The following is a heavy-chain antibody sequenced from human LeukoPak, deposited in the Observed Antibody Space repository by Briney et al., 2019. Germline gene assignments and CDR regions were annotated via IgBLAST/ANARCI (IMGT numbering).Heavy chain of an antibody. CDR3: ARVHYYDSSGTTMAFDI. J-gene: IGHJ3*02. D-gene: IGHD3-22*01. CDR1: GYTFTSYY. Sequence: ASVKVSCKASGYTFTSYYMHWVRPAPGQGLEWMGIINPSGGSTSYAQKFQGRVTMTRDTSTSTVYMELSSLRSEDTAVYYCARVHYYDSSGTTMAFDIWGQGTMVTVSS. CDR2: INPSGGST. V-gene: IGHV1-46*01.